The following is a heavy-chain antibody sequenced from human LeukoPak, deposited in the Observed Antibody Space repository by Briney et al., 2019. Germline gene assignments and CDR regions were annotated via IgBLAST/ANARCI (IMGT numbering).Heavy chain of an antibody. V-gene: IGHV3-21*01. Sequence: GGSLRLSCAGSGFTFNTYTMNWVRQTPGKGLEWISSIGRTSVDKYYAASVRGRFTISRDNSKNSLYVEMSSLRAEDTAVYYCVGGDSRELWGQGTLVTVSS. D-gene: IGHD3-22*01. CDR2: IGRTSVDK. CDR3: VGGDSREL. CDR1: GFTFNTYT. J-gene: IGHJ4*02.